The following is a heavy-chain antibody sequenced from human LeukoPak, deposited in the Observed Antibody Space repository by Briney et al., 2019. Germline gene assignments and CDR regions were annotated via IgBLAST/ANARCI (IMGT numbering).Heavy chain of an antibody. Sequence: SETLSLTCTVSGGSISSYYWSWIRQPPGKGLEWIGDIYYSESTNYNPSLKSRVTISVDTSKNQFSLKLSSVTAADTAVYYCARQVEASSGWSDTNWFDPWGQGTLVTVSS. V-gene: IGHV4-59*08. CDR3: ARQVEASSGWSDTNWFDP. J-gene: IGHJ5*02. D-gene: IGHD6-19*01. CDR1: GGSISSYY. CDR2: IYYSEST.